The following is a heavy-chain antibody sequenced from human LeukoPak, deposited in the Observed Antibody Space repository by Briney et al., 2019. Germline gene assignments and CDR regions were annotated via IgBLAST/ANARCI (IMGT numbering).Heavy chain of an antibody. CDR1: GGSISSYY. CDR2: IYTSGST. Sequence: SETLSLTCTVSGGSISSYYWSWIRQPAGKGLEWIGRIYTSGSTNYNPSLKSRVTMSVDTSKNQFSLKLSSVTAADTAVYYCARPSNWNYLIGGTDYMDVWGKGTTVTVSS. J-gene: IGHJ6*03. CDR3: ARPSNWNYLIGGTDYMDV. V-gene: IGHV4-4*07. D-gene: IGHD1-7*01.